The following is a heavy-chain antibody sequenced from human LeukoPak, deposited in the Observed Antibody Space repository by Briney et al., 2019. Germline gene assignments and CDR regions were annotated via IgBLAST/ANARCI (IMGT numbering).Heavy chain of an antibody. CDR3: ASYDSSGYYQYFDY. V-gene: IGHV3-23*01. CDR2: ISGSGGST. Sequence: GESLRLSCAASGFTFRSYAMSWVRQAPGKGLEWVSGISGSGGSTYYADSAKGRFTISRDNSKNALYLQMNSLRAEDTAVYYCASYDSSGYYQYFDYWGQGTLVTVSS. D-gene: IGHD3-22*01. J-gene: IGHJ4*02. CDR1: GFTFRSYA.